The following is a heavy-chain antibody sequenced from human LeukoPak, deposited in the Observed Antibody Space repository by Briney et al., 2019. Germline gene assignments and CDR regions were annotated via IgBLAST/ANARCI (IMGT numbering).Heavy chain of an antibody. V-gene: IGHV3-33*01. CDR3: AREEATTVRGVSDY. D-gene: IGHD3-10*01. Sequence: PGRSLRLSCAASGFTFSIYGMHWVRQAPGKGLEWVALIWFDGTKKYYADSVKGRFTISRDNSKNTLYLQMNSLRAEGTAVYYCAREEATTVRGVSDYWGQGTLVTVSS. CDR1: GFTFSIYG. J-gene: IGHJ4*02. CDR2: IWFDGTKK.